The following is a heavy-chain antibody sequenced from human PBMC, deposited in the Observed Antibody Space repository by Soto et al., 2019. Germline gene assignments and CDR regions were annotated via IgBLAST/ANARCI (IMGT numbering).Heavy chain of an antibody. CDR1: GFTFSSYG. V-gene: IGHV3-30-3*01. Sequence: QVQLVESGGGVVQPGRSLRLSCAASGFTFSSYGMHWVRQAPGKGLEWVAVISSDGSDKYYADSVKGRFTISRDNSKNTLYVQLNRMRAEDTALYYCAIDRLYGAGVIDVWGQGTTVTVSS. J-gene: IGHJ6*02. CDR2: ISSDGSDK. CDR3: AIDRLYGAGVIDV. D-gene: IGHD3-10*01.